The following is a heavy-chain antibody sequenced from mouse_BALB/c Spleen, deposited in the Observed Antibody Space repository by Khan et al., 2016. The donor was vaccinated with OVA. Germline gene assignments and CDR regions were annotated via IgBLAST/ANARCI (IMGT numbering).Heavy chain of an antibody. J-gene: IGHJ3*01. V-gene: IGHV1S22*01. D-gene: IGHD2-12*01. CDR1: GYTFTSYW. CDR3: TRWSYWFAY. CDR2: IYPGSGST. Sequence: LQQSGSELVRPGASVKLSCKASGYTFTSYWMHWEKQRPGQGLEWIGDIYPGSGSTNYDEKFKSKATLTVDTSSSTAYMQLSSLTSEDSAVYSCTRWSYWFAYWGQGTLVTVSA.